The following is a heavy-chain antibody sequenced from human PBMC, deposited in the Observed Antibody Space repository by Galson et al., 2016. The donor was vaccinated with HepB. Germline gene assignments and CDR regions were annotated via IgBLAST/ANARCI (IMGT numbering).Heavy chain of an antibody. V-gene: IGHV1-18*01. Sequence: SVKVSCKASGYTFTSYGISWVRQAPGQGLEWMGWISTHSGDTNYEQKFQGRVTMTTDTSTNTAYMELRSLRSDDTAIYYCARDHKPHYYGSGCYPYYGMAVWGQGTTVIVSS. CDR2: ISTHSGDT. D-gene: IGHD3-10*01. CDR3: ARDHKPHYYGSGCYPYYGMAV. CDR1: GYTFTSYG. J-gene: IGHJ6*02.